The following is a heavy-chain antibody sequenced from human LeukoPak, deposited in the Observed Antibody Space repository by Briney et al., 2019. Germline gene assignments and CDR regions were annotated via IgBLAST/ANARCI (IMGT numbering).Heavy chain of an antibody. J-gene: IGHJ5*02. CDR2: IYYSGST. CDR1: GGSISSYY. V-gene: IGHV4-59*01. D-gene: IGHD1-26*01. CDR3: ARLHSGNSNWFDP. Sequence: SETLSLTCTVSGGSISSYYWSWIRQPPGKGLEWIGYIYYSGSTNYNPSLKSRATISVDMSKNQFSLKLSSVTAADTAVYYCARLHSGNSNWFDPWGQGTLVTVSS.